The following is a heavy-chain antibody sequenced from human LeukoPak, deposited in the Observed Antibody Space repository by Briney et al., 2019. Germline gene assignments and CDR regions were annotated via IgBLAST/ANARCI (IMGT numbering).Heavy chain of an antibody. CDR2: ISSGGSTI. V-gene: IGHV3-48*03. J-gene: IGHJ6*04. D-gene: IGHD3-10*02. Sequence: GGSLRLSCAASGFTLSSYNMNWVRQAPGKGLEWVSYISSGGSTIYYADSVRGRFTISRDNAKNSLYLQMNSLRAEDTAVYYCAELGITMIGGVWGKGTTVTISS. CDR1: GFTLSSYN. CDR3: AELGITMIGGV.